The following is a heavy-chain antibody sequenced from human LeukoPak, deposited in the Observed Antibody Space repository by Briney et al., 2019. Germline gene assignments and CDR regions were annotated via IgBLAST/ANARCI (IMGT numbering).Heavy chain of an antibody. D-gene: IGHD3-16*01. Sequence: TGGSLRLSCAASGLTFSNSWMHWVRQAPRKGLVWVSRINNVGSATSYADSVKGRFTISRDNAKNTLYLQMNSLRAEDTAVYFCARVSGLGMNEYLQHWGQGTLVTVSS. CDR1: GLTFSNSW. CDR3: ARVSGLGMNEYLQH. CDR2: INNVGSAT. J-gene: IGHJ1*01. V-gene: IGHV3-74*01.